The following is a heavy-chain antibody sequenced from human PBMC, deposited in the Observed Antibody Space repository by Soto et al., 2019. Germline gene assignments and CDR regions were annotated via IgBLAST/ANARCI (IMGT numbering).Heavy chain of an antibody. V-gene: IGHV1-69*01. Sequence: GXSVKGSCKASGGTFSSYAISWGRQAPVQGLEWMGGIIPIFGTANYAQKFQGRVTITADESTSTAYMELSSLRSEDTAVYYCARSRLNILTGLYYYYYYGMDVWGQGTTVTVSS. CDR1: GGTFSSYA. CDR3: ARSRLNILTGLYYYYYYGMDV. J-gene: IGHJ6*02. D-gene: IGHD3-9*01. CDR2: IIPIFGTA.